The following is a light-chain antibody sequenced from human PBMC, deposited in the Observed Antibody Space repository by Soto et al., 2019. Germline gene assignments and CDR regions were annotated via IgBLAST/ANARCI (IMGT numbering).Light chain of an antibody. J-gene: IGKJ1*01. Sequence: EIVMTQSPATLSVSPGERATLSCRASQSVSSSRLAWYRQKPGQAPRLLIYGASTRATGIPARFSGSGSGTEFTLTISSLQSEDFAVYYCQQYNNWPPWTFGQGTKV. CDR2: GAS. V-gene: IGKV3-15*01. CDR3: QQYNNWPPWT. CDR1: QSVSSS.